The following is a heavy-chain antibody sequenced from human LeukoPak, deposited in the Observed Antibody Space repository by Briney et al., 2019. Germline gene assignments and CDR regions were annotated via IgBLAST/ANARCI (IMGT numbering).Heavy chain of an antibody. D-gene: IGHD3-22*01. CDR1: GFTFSSYS. CDR3: ARVYYDSSGYYFYAFDI. CDR2: ISSSSSYI. J-gene: IGHJ3*02. Sequence: GGSLRLSCAASGFTFSSYSMNWVRQAPGKGLEWVSSISSSSSYIYYADSVKGRFTISRDNAKNSLYLQMNSLRAEDTAVYYCARVYYDSSGYYFYAFDIWGQGTMVTVSS. V-gene: IGHV3-21*01.